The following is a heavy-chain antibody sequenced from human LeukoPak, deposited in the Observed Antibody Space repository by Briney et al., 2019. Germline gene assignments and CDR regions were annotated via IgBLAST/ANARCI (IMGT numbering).Heavy chain of an antibody. V-gene: IGHV3-7*01. D-gene: IGHD3-10*01. CDR2: IKPDGSAK. CDR1: GVTFRSLW. Sequence: PGGSLRLSCAASGVTFRSLWMTWVRQAPGKGPEWLANIKPDGSAKNYVDSVKGRFTISRDNARNSLYLQMTNLRVEDTAVYYCARDRGYNSFDYWGQGTLVTVSS. J-gene: IGHJ4*02. CDR3: ARDRGYNSFDY.